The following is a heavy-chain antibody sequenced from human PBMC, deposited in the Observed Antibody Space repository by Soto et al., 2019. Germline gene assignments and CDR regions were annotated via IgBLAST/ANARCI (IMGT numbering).Heavy chain of an antibody. CDR2: IIPILGIA. CDR1: GGTFSSYT. J-gene: IGHJ6*02. V-gene: IGHV1-69*02. Sequence: QVQLVQSGAEVKKPGSSVKVSCKASGGTFSSYTISWVRQAPGQGLEWMGRIIPILGIANYAQKFQGRVTITADKYTSTAYMELSSMRSEDTAVYYCARVDPPHYCCGMDVWGQGTTVTVSS. CDR3: ARVDPPHYCCGMDV.